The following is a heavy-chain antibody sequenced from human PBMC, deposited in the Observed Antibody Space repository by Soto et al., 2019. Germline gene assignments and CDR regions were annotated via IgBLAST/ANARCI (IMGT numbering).Heavy chain of an antibody. J-gene: IGHJ5*02. CDR1: GFSLSSSGMC. V-gene: IGHV2-70*01. D-gene: IGHD2-2*01. CDR2: IDWDDDK. Sequence: SGPTVVNPTQTLTLSCTFSGFSLSSSGMCVSWIRQPPGKALEWLALIDWDDDKYYSTSLKTRLTISKDTSKNQVVLRMTNVDPVDTATYYCARILTSSTSCYGDSYWFGPWGQGTLVTVSS. CDR3: ARILTSSTSCYGDSYWFGP.